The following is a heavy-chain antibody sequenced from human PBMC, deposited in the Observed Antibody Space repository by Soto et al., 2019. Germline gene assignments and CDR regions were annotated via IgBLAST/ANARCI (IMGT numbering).Heavy chain of an antibody. D-gene: IGHD3-3*01. CDR2: IYYSGST. J-gene: IGHJ4*02. CDR3: AREDTIFGPSDY. V-gene: IGHV4-30-4*01. Sequence: PSETLSLTCTVSGGSISSGDYYWSWIRQPPGKGLEWIGYIYYSGSTYYNPSLKSRVTISVDTSKNQFSLKLSSVTAADTAVYYCAREDTIFGPSDYWGQGTLVTVSS. CDR1: GGSISSGDYY.